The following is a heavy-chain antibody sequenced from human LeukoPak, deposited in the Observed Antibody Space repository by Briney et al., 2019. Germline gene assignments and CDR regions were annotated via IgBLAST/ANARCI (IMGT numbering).Heavy chain of an antibody. CDR2: MNPNSGNT. CDR1: GYTFTSYD. J-gene: IGHJ4*02. D-gene: IGHD6-13*01. CDR3: ARMDNNPAAAGYG. V-gene: IGHV1-8*01. Sequence: ASVNVSCKASGYTFTSYDINWVRQATGQGLEWMGWMNPNSGNTGYAQKFQGRVTMTRNTSISTAYMELSSLRSEDTAVYYCARMDNNPAAAGYGWGQGTLVTVSS.